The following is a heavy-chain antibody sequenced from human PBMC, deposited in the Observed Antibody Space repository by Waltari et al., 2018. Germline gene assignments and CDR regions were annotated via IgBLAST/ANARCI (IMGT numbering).Heavy chain of an antibody. Sequence: EVQLVESGGGLVSPGGSLRLLCTASGFTFGHFEMNWVRQAPGKGLEWVSYISSGGSVIYYADSVKGRFTISRDNAKNSLYLQMNRLRADDTAVYYCARRVVGRDGRDAQGFWGQGTLVTVSS. CDR2: ISSGGSVI. V-gene: IGHV3-48*03. CDR3: ARRVVGRDGRDAQGF. D-gene: IGHD2-15*01. CDR1: GFTFGHFE. J-gene: IGHJ4*02.